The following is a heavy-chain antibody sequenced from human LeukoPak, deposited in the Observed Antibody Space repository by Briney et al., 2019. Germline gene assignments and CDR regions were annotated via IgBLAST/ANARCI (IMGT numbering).Heavy chain of an antibody. Sequence: GGSLRLSCAASGFTFSSYGMHWVRQAPGKGLEWVAFIRYNGNNQYYADSVKGRFTISRDNSKNTLYLQMNSLRAEDTAIYYCAKSRGSYWVPEFDYWGQGTLVTVSS. CDR2: IRYNGNNQ. J-gene: IGHJ4*02. V-gene: IGHV3-30*02. CDR1: GFTFSSYG. D-gene: IGHD1-26*01. CDR3: AKSRGSYWVPEFDY.